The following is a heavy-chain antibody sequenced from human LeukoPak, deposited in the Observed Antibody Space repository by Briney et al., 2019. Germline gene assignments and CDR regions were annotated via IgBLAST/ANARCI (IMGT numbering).Heavy chain of an antibody. CDR1: GGSISSSSYY. CDR2: IYYSWNS. CDR3: ARLDGIASVDN. J-gene: IGHJ3*02. V-gene: IGHV4-39*01. Sequence: PSETLSLTCTVSGGSISSSSYYWGWSRQAPGKGVEWIGTIYYSWNSYYIPSLMSRVTISLHTSKNQFSLKLSSVTAADTALYYCARLDGIASVDNWGQGTMVSVSS. D-gene: IGHD6-13*01.